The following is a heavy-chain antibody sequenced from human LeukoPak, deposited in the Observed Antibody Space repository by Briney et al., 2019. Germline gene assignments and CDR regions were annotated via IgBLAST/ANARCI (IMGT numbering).Heavy chain of an antibody. CDR3: ARDPYYYGSGSVYYYYGMDV. Sequence: GGSLRLSCAASGFTFSSYWMSWVRQAPGKGLEWVANIKQDGSEKYYVDPVKGRFTISRDNAKNSLYLQMNSLRAEDTAVYYCARDPYYYGSGSVYYYYGMDVWGQGTTVTVSS. CDR2: IKQDGSEK. V-gene: IGHV3-7*01. J-gene: IGHJ6*02. CDR1: GFTFSSYW. D-gene: IGHD3-10*01.